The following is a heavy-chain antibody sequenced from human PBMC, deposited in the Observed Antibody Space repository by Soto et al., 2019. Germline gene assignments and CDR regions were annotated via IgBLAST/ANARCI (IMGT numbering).Heavy chain of an antibody. D-gene: IGHD3-22*01. CDR1: GGSISSYY. J-gene: IGHJ3*02. CDR3: ARGSRGYYDSSGYYAFDI. Sequence: SETLTLTCTVSGGSISSYYWSWIRQPPGKGLEWIGYIYYSGSTNYNPSLKSRVTISVDTSKNQFSLKLSSVTAADTAVYYCARGSRGYYDSSGYYAFDIWGQGTMVTVSS. V-gene: IGHV4-59*01. CDR2: IYYSGST.